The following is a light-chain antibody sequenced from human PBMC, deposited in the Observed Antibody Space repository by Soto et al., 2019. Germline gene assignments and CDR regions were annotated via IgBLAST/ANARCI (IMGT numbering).Light chain of an antibody. CDR3: QQYDTLPLT. CDR1: QDITNY. Sequence: DIQMTQSPSSLSASVGDRVTITCQASQDITNYLNWYQQKPGKAPKLLIHDSSNLETGVPSRFSGSGSGTYFSFTISSLQPEDIGTYYCQQYDTLPLTFGQGTRLEIK. J-gene: IGKJ5*01. CDR2: DSS. V-gene: IGKV1-33*01.